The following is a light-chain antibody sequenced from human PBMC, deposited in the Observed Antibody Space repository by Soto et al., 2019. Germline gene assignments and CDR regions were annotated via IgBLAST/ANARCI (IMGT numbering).Light chain of an antibody. Sequence: EIVMTQSPATLSVSPGERATLSCRASQSVSTNLTWYQQKPGQAPRLLIYGASTRATGVPARFSGSGSGTEFTLTISSLQSEDFATYYCLQANSFPFTFGQGTRLEIK. CDR2: GAS. V-gene: IGKV3-15*01. CDR1: QSVSTN. J-gene: IGKJ5*01. CDR3: LQANSFPFT.